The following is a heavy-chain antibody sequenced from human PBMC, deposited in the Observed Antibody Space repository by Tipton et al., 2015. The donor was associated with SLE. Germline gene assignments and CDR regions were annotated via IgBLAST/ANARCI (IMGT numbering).Heavy chain of an antibody. CDR1: GFTFDDSVHDSA. Sequence: SLRLSCAVSGFTFDDSVHDSAMHWVRQVPGKGLEWVSGISWNGDGTHYADSVKGRFIISRNNDRKSLFLQMNSLRPEDTALYYCVKDMDSLGSKSTLEYWGQGTLVTVSS. CDR3: VKDMDSLGSKSTLEY. D-gene: IGHD1-1*01. J-gene: IGHJ4*02. CDR2: ISWNGDGT. V-gene: IGHV3-9*01.